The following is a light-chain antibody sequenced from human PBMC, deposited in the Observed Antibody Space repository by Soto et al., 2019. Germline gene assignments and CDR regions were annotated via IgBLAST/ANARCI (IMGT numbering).Light chain of an antibody. CDR2: EVS. V-gene: IGLV2-14*01. J-gene: IGLJ2*01. CDR1: SSDIGGYKY. Sequence: SALTQPASVSGSPGQSITISCTGTSSDIGGYKYVSWYQQHPGKAPKLMIFEVSNRPSGVSNRFSGSKSGNTASLTISGLQADDEADYYCSSYTSSGTLVVFGGGTKVTVL. CDR3: SSYTSSGTLVV.